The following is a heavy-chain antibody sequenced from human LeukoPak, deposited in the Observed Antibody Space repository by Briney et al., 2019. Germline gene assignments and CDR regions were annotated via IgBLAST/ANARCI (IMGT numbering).Heavy chain of an antibody. CDR2: ISGSGGST. CDR1: GFTVSSYS. J-gene: IGHJ6*02. CDR3: AKYSSTSLRDYYGMDV. D-gene: IGHD2-2*01. Sequence: GGSLRLSCAASGFTVSSYSMNWVRQAPGKGLEWVSAISGSGGSTYYADSVKGRFTISRDNSKNTLYLQMNSLRAEDTAVYYCAKYSSTSLRDYYGMDVWGQGTTVTVSS. V-gene: IGHV3-23*01.